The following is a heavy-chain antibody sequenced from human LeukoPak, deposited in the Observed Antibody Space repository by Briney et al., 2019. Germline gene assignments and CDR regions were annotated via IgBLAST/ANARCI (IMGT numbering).Heavy chain of an antibody. D-gene: IGHD1-26*01. CDR2: ISTTSSYI. J-gene: IGHJ4*02. CDR3: ARDPGIVGATLFDY. V-gene: IGHV3-21*01. Sequence: PGGSLRLSCAASGFTFSSYTMNWVRQAPGKGLEWVSSISTTSSYIYYADSVKGRFTISRDNAKNSLYLQMHSLRAEDTAVYYCARDPGIVGATLFDYWGQGTLVTVSS. CDR1: GFTFSSYT.